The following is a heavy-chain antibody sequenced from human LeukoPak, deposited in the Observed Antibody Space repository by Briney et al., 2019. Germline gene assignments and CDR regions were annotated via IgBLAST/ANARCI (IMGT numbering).Heavy chain of an antibody. D-gene: IGHD6-25*01. V-gene: IGHV3-30*03. CDR3: ASSGWHDAFDI. Sequence: SGGSLRLSCAASGFTFSSYGMHWVRQAPGKGLEWVAVISYAGTNKYYADSVKGRFTISRDNSKNTLYLQMNSLRPEDTAVYYCASSGWHDAFDIWGQGTMVTVSS. CDR2: ISYAGTNK. J-gene: IGHJ3*02. CDR1: GFTFSSYG.